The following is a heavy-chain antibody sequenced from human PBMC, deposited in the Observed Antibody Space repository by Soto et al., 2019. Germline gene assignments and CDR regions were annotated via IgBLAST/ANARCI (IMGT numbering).Heavy chain of an antibody. V-gene: IGHV3-23*01. CDR2: ISGSGGST. CDR3: AKGLQWYYYYMDV. D-gene: IGHD4-4*01. CDR1: GFTFSSYA. J-gene: IGHJ6*03. Sequence: EVQLLESGGGLVQPGGSLRLSCAASGFTFSSYAMSWDRQAPGKGLEWVSAISGSGGSTYYADSVKGRFTISRDNSKNTLYLQMNSLRAEDTAVYYCAKGLQWYYYYMDVWGKGTTVTVSS.